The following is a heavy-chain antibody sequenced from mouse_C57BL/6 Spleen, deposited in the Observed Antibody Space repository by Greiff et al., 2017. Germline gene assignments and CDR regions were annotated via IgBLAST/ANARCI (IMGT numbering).Heavy chain of an antibody. Sequence: LQQSGPELVKPGASVKISCKASGYAFSSSWMNWVKQRPGKGLEWIGRIYPGDGDTHYTGKFKGKATLTADKSSSTAYMQLSSLTSEDSAVYFCARDSNYPYWGHGTLVTVSA. J-gene: IGHJ3*01. D-gene: IGHD2-5*01. CDR2: IYPGDGDT. CDR3: ARDSNYPY. CDR1: GYAFSSSW. V-gene: IGHV1-82*01.